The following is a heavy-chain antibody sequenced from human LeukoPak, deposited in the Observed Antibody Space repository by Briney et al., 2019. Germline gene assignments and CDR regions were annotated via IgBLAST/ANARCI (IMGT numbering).Heavy chain of an antibody. Sequence: GGSLRLSCAASGFTFSSCAMSWVRQAPGKGLEWVSAISGSGGSTYYADSVKGRLTISRDNSKNTLYLQMNSLRAEDTAVYYCAKGREGNYYDSPLDYWGQGTLVTVSS. D-gene: IGHD3-22*01. CDR2: ISGSGGST. CDR3: AKGREGNYYDSPLDY. CDR1: GFTFSSCA. V-gene: IGHV3-23*01. J-gene: IGHJ4*02.